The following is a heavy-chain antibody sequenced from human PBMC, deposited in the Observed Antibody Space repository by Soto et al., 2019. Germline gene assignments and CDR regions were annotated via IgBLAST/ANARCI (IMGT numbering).Heavy chain of an antibody. CDR2: ISYDGTKT. D-gene: IGHD2-15*01. J-gene: IGHJ4*02. CDR3: TRGDTSTWWDH. V-gene: IGHV3-30-3*01. Sequence: QVQLVESGGGVVQPGTSLRLSCVASGFAFSTYSMHWVRQAPDKGLEWVAVISYDGTKTYYADSVRGRFSISRDNSKNTLFLQMSGLRNEDTAIYYCTRGDTSTWWDHWGQGTLLSVSS. CDR1: GFAFSTYS.